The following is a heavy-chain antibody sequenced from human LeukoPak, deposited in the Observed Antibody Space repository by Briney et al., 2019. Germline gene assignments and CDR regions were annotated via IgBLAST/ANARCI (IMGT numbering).Heavy chain of an antibody. CDR2: VQTSGST. D-gene: IGHD4-17*01. CDR1: GASISNSF. J-gene: IGHJ2*01. V-gene: IGHV4-4*07. Sequence: SETLSLTCTVSGASISNSFWTWIRQPAGRGLEWIGHVQTSGSTNYNPSLKRRVTMSLDTSMNRFSLKLSSVTAADTAVYYCARVRYGDYFYFDLWGRGTLVTVSS. CDR3: ARVRYGDYFYFDL.